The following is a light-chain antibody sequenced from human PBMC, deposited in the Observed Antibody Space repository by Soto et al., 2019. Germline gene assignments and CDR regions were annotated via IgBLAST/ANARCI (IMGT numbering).Light chain of an antibody. CDR2: LNSDGSH. CDR1: SGHSSYA. CDR3: QTWGTGIQV. V-gene: IGLV4-69*01. Sequence: QPVLTQSPSASASLGASVKLTCTLSSGHSSYAIAWHQQQPEKGPRYLMKLNSDGSHSKGDGIPDRFSGPSSGAERYLTISSLQSEYEADYYCQTWGTGIQVFGGGTKVTVL. J-gene: IGLJ2*01.